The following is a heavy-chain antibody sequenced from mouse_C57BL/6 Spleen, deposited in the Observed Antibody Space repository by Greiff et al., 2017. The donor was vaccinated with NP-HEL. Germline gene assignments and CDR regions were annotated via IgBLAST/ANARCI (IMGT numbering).Heavy chain of an antibody. CDR1: GYTFTSYG. CDR2: IYPRSGNT. D-gene: IGHD2-4*01. CDR3: ANYDEGSRLAY. V-gene: IGHV1-81*01. J-gene: IGHJ3*01. Sequence: QVQLQQSGAELARPGASVKLSCKASGYTFTSYGISWVKQRTGQGLEWIGEIYPRSGNTYYNEKFKGKATLTADKSSSTAYMELRSLTSEDSAVYFCANYDEGSRLAYWGQGTLVTVSA.